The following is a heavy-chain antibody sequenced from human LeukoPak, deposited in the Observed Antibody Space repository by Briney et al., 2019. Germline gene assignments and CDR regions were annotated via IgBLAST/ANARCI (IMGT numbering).Heavy chain of an antibody. V-gene: IGHV4-59*08. CDR3: ARVYSYYYMDV. CDR1: GGSINNYW. D-gene: IGHD2-8*01. J-gene: IGHJ6*03. CDR2: IYYSGST. Sequence: SETLSLTCSVSGGSINNYWWNWIRQPPGKGLEWIGYIYYSGSTYYNPSLKSRVTISVDTSKNQFSLKLSSVTAADTAVYYCARVYSYYYMDVWGKGTTVTVSS.